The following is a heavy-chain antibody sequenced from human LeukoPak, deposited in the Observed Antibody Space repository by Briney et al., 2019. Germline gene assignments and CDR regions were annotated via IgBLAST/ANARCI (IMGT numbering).Heavy chain of an antibody. CDR3: TREVAVAFDS. CDR2: ISSTSSYI. V-gene: IGHV3-21*01. CDR1: GFTLSSYS. Sequence: TGGSLRLSCAVSGFTLSSYSMNWVRQAPGKGMEWVSSISSTSSYIYYADSVKGRFTISRDNAKNSLYLQMNSLRAEDTAVYYCTREVAVAFDSWGQGTLVTVSS. D-gene: IGHD6-19*01. J-gene: IGHJ4*02.